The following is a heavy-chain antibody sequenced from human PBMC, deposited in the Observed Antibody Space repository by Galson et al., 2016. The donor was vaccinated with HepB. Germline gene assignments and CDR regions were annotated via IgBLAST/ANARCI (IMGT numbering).Heavy chain of an antibody. CDR3: ARHPDYYDNSGYLDC. CDR2: IGHSGGYI. CDR1: TFTFSSFA. V-gene: IGHV3-23*01. J-gene: IGHJ4*02. Sequence: SLRLSCAASTFTFSSFAMSWVRQAPGKGLEWVSSIGHSGGYIYYADSVKGRFTITRDNSNNTLYLQMNSLRPEDTAVYYCARHPDYYDNSGYLDCWGQGTLVTVSS. D-gene: IGHD3-22*01.